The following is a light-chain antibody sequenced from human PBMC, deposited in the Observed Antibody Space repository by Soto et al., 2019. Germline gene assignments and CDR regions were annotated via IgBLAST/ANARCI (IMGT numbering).Light chain of an antibody. Sequence: QSVLTQPASVSGSPGQSITISCTGSSSDVGGYNYVSWYQQHPGKAPKLMIYEVSNRPSGVSSRFSGSKSGNTASLTISGLQPEDEGDYYCSSYTSGSGLWVFGGGTKVTVL. CDR2: EVS. V-gene: IGLV2-14*01. J-gene: IGLJ3*02. CDR1: SSDVGGYNY. CDR3: SSYTSGSGLWV.